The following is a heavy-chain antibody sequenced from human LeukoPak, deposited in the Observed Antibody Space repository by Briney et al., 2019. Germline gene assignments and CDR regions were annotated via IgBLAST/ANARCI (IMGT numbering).Heavy chain of an antibody. J-gene: IGHJ5*02. CDR3: ARDKYGTTGWFDP. D-gene: IGHD1-7*01. Sequence: SETLSLTCTVSGGSISSYYWSWIWQPPGKGLEWIGYIYYSGSTNYNPSLKSRVTISVDTSKNQFSLKLSSVTAADTAVYYCARDKYGTTGWFDPWGQGTLVTVSS. CDR2: IYYSGST. CDR1: GGSISSYY. V-gene: IGHV4-59*01.